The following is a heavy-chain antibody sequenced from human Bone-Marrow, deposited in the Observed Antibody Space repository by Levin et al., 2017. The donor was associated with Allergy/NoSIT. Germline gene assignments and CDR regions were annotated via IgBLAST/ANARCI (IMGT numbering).Heavy chain of an antibody. CDR2: IRSTGVT. CDR3: GRGRGVCNAGTCSSHYFDY. J-gene: IGHJ4*02. D-gene: IGHD3-3*01. V-gene: IGHV3-23*01. Sequence: PGGSLRLSCVGSGFTFNTYAMTWVRQAPGKGLQWVSTIRSTGVTYYTDSVKGRFTISRDNSKSTLFLDMNNLRAEDTAVYYCGRGRGVCNAGTCSSHYFDYWGQGTLATISS. CDR1: GFTFNTYA.